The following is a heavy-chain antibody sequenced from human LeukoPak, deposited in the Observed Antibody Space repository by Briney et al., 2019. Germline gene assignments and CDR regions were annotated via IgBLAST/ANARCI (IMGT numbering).Heavy chain of an antibody. J-gene: IGHJ4*02. CDR3: ARGWKRYFDY. V-gene: IGHV4-34*01. D-gene: IGHD1-1*01. CDR2: INHSGST. CDR1: GGSFSGYY. Sequence: SETLSLTCAVYGGSFSGYYWSWIRRPPGKGLEWIGEINHSGSTNYNPSLKSRVTISVDTSKNQFSLKLSSVTAADTAVYYCARGWKRYFDYWGQGTLVTVSS.